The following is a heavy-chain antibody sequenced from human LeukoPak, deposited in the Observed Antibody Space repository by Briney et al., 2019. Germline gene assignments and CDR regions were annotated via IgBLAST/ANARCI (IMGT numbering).Heavy chain of an antibody. J-gene: IGHJ4*02. D-gene: IGHD5-12*01. CDR3: ARRGSGHGFDY. Sequence: GGSLRLSCAASGFTFSSYSMNWVRQAPGKGLEWVSYISSSSSTIYYADSVKGRFTISRDNAKNSLYLQMNSLRAEDTAVHYCARRGSGHGFDYWGQGTLVTVSS. CDR1: GFTFSSYS. CDR2: ISSSSSTI. V-gene: IGHV3-48*01.